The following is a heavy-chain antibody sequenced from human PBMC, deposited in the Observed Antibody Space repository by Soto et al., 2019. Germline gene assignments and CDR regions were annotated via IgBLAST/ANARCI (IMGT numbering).Heavy chain of an antibody. Sequence: QVQLQEAGPGLVKPSQTLSLTCIVSGGSISSDNHFWSWIRQPPGKGLEWIGYIFYSGSAYYSSSLKSRVSISIDTSKNQFFLNLSSVTAADTAMYYCAREVITPFHQGADDAFDLWGQGTMVTVSS. CDR1: GGSISSDNHF. CDR3: AREVITPFHQGADDAFDL. V-gene: IGHV4-30-4*01. CDR2: IFYSGSA. J-gene: IGHJ3*01. D-gene: IGHD2-15*01.